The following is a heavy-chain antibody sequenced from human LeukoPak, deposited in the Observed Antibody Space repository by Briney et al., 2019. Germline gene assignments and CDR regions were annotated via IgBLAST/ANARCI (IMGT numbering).Heavy chain of an antibody. J-gene: IGHJ5*02. D-gene: IGHD3-10*01. CDR2: INHSGST. Sequence: SESLSLTCTVSGGSISSYYWSWIRQPPGKGLEWIGEINHSGSTNYNPSLKSRVTISVDTSKNQFSLKLSSVTAADTAVYYCARLGGPSRRDYYGSGSYYTPRNWFDPWGQGTLVTVSS. V-gene: IGHV4-34*01. CDR3: ARLGGPSRRDYYGSGSYYTPRNWFDP. CDR1: GGSISSYY.